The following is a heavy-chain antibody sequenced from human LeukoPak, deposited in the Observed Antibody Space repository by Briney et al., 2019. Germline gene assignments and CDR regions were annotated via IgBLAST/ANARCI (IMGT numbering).Heavy chain of an antibody. D-gene: IGHD6-19*01. CDR1: GYTFTSSD. J-gene: IGHJ4*02. CDR3: ARGGAGTLEAVD. CDR2: MNPNSGDT. V-gene: IGHV1-8*01. Sequence: ASVKVACRASGYTFTSSDINWDRQATGQGLEWMGWMNPNSGDTGYAQKLQGRVTMTRDTSISTAYMELSSLTSDDPAVYYCARGGAGTLEAVDWGQGTLVTVSS.